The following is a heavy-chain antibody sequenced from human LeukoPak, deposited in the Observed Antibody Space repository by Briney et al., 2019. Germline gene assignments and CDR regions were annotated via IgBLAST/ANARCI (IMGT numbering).Heavy chain of an antibody. CDR1: GFTFSSYA. CDR3: ATYTHWVAGDV. J-gene: IGHJ6*02. Sequence: GGSLRLSCAASGFTFSSYAMSWVRQAPGKGLEWVANMDQDGSAKGYVDSVKGRFTISRDNARNSLYLQMSSLRPEDTAVYYCATYTHWVAGDVWGQGTTVTVSS. V-gene: IGHV3-7*01. D-gene: IGHD3-16*01. CDR2: MDQDGSAK.